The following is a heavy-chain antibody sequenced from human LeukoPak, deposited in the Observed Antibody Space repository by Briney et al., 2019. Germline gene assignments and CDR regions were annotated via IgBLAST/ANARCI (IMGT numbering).Heavy chain of an antibody. V-gene: IGHV4-34*01. Sequence: PSETLSLTCAVYGGSFSGYYWSWIRQPPGKGLEWIGEINHSGSTNYNPSLKSRVTISVDTSKNQFSLKLSSVTAADTAVYYCARQSGSSTWSFDYWGQGTLVTVSS. CDR2: INHSGST. CDR1: GGSFSGYY. J-gene: IGHJ4*02. CDR3: ARQSGSSTWSFDY. D-gene: IGHD6-13*01.